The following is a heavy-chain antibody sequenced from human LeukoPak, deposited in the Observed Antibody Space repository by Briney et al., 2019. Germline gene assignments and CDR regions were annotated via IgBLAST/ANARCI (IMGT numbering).Heavy chain of an antibody. J-gene: IGHJ6*03. D-gene: IGHD3-3*01. V-gene: IGHV1-69*05. CDR2: IIPIFGTA. CDR1: GGTFSSYA. CDR3: ARAHGMHYDFWSGYKNNYSYYYMVV. Sequence: SVKLSSKASGGTFSSYAISWVREAPGQGLEWMGGIIPIFGTANYAQKFQGRVTITTDESTSTAYMELSSLRSEDTAVYYCARAHGMHYDFWSGYKNNYSYYYMVVWGKGTTVTVSS.